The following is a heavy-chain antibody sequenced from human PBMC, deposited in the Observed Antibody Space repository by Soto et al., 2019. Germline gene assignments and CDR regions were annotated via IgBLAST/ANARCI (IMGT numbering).Heavy chain of an antibody. CDR1: GGSVSSGSYY. Sequence: SETLSLTCTVSGGSVSSGSYYWSWIRQPPGKGLEWIGYIYYSGSTNYNPSLKSRVTISVDTSKNQFSLKLSSVTAADTAVYYCARDRVVVTPIYYYYGMDVWGQGTTVTVSS. V-gene: IGHV4-61*01. D-gene: IGHD2-21*02. CDR3: ARDRVVVTPIYYYYGMDV. CDR2: IYYSGST. J-gene: IGHJ6*02.